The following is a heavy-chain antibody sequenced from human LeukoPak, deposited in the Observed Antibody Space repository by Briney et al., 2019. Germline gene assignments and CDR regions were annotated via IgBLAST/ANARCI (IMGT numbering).Heavy chain of an antibody. CDR2: ISYDGSNK. CDR3: ARDNYRYNWNSTPLDY. Sequence: GGSLRLSCAASGFTLSSYAMHWVRQAPGKGLEWVAVISYDGSNKYYADSVKGLFTISRDNSKNTLYLQMNSLRAEDTAVYYCARDNYRYNWNSTPLDYWGQGTLVTVSS. CDR1: GFTLSSYA. D-gene: IGHD1-7*01. J-gene: IGHJ4*02. V-gene: IGHV3-30*01.